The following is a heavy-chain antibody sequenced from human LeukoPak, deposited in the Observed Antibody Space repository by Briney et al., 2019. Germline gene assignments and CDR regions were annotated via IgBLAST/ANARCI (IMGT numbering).Heavy chain of an antibody. CDR1: GYSFTSYW. Sequence: GESLKISCKGSGYSFTSYWISWVRQMPGKGLEWMGRIDPSDSYTNYSPSFQGHVTISADKSISTAYLRWSSLKASDTAMYYCARVGHHDAFDIWGQGTMVAVSS. J-gene: IGHJ3*02. V-gene: IGHV5-10-1*01. CDR3: ARVGHHDAFDI. CDR2: IDPSDSYT. D-gene: IGHD3-10*01.